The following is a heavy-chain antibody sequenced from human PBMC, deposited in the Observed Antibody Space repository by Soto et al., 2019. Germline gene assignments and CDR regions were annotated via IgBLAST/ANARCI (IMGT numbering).Heavy chain of an antibody. CDR3: AKATYYYDSSGYFPFDY. Sequence: GGSLRLSCISSGFTFNTYGMFWARQAPGTGLEWVAGIWYDGSYRYYVDSVKGRFTVSRDNSKNTLYLQMNSLRAEDTAVYYCAKATYYYDSSGYFPFDYWGQGTLVTVSS. J-gene: IGHJ4*02. D-gene: IGHD3-22*01. CDR1: GFTFNTYG. CDR2: IWYDGSYR. V-gene: IGHV3-33*06.